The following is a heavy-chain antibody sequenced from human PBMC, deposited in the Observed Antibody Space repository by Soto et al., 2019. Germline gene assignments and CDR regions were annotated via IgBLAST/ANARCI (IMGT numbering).Heavy chain of an antibody. V-gene: IGHV1-18*01. CDR2: ISPYNSNT. CDR1: GYNFTSYY. J-gene: IGHJ4*02. CDR3: ARAGSSSFDY. D-gene: IGHD6-13*01. Sequence: QVQLVQSGAEVKKTWASVKVSCKASGYNFTSYYISWVRQATGRGLEWMGWISPYNSNTNYAQKLQGRVTMTTDTSTSTAYEELRSLRSDDKAVYYCARAGSSSFDYWGQGTLVTVS.